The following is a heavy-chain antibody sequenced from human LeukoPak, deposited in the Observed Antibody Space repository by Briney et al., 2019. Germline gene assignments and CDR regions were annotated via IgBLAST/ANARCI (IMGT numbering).Heavy chain of an antibody. J-gene: IGHJ4*02. D-gene: IGHD7-27*01. CDR1: GYTFTSYG. V-gene: IGHV7-4-1*02. CDR3: ARDPGNWGLGSGFDY. Sequence: ASVTVSCKASGYTFTSYGISWVRQAPGQGLEWMGWINTNTGNPTYAQGFTGRFVFSLDTSVSTAYLQISSLKAEDTAVYYCARDPGNWGLGSGFDYWGQGTLVTVSS. CDR2: INTNTGNP.